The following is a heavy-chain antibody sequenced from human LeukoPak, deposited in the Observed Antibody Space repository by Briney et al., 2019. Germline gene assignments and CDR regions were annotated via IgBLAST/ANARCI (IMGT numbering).Heavy chain of an antibody. CDR2: IYSGGST. CDR1: GFTVSSNY. CDR3: ARYTMVRGVFDY. V-gene: IGHV3-53*01. Sequence: GGSLRLSCAASGFTVSSNYMSWVRQAPGKGLEWVSVIYSGGSTYYADSVKGRFTISRDNSKNTLHLQMNSLRAEDTAVYYCARYTMVRGVFDYWGQGTLVTVSS. D-gene: IGHD3-10*01. J-gene: IGHJ4*02.